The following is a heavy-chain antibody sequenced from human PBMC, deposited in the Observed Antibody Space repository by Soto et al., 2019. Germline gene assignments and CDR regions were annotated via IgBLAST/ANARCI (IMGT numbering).Heavy chain of an antibody. J-gene: IGHJ2*01. CDR1: GFTFSSYW. D-gene: IGHD4-17*01. CDR3: ARVYGDYDSVYFDL. CDR2: INSDGSST. Sequence: GGSLRLSCAASGFTFSSYWMHWVRQAPGKGLVWVSRINSDGSSTSYADSVKGRFTISRDNAKNTLYLQMNSLGAEDTAVYYCARVYGDYDSVYFDLWGRGTLVTVSS. V-gene: IGHV3-74*01.